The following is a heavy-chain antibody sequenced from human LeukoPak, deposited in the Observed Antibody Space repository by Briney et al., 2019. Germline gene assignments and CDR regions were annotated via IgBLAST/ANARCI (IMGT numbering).Heavy chain of an antibody. D-gene: IGHD6-19*01. Sequence: GGSLRLSCAASGFIFSDYYMSWIRQAPAKGLEWISYISSSGRPIYYADSVKGRFTIFRDNAKNSLHLRMNSLRAEDTAVYYCARVLAGGWVYMDVWGKGTTVTISS. CDR1: GFIFSDYY. V-gene: IGHV3-11*04. CDR3: ARVLAGGWVYMDV. J-gene: IGHJ6*03. CDR2: ISSSGRPI.